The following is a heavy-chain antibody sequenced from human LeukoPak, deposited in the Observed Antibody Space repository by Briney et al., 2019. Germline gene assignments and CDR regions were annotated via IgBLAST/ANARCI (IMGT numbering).Heavy chain of an antibody. CDR2: INHSGST. J-gene: IGHJ4*02. Sequence: SETLSLTCAVYGGSFSGYYWSWIRQPPGKGLEWIGEINHSGSTNYNPSLKSRVTISVDTSKNQFSLKLSSVTAADTAVYYCASTSYYYGSGSYYKRDYWGQGTLVTVSS. CDR3: ASTSYYYGSGSYYKRDY. D-gene: IGHD3-10*01. V-gene: IGHV4-34*01. CDR1: GGSFSGYY.